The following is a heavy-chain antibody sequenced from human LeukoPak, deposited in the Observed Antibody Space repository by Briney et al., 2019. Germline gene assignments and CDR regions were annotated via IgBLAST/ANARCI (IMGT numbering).Heavy chain of an antibody. Sequence: GGSLRLSCAASGFTFSSYGMHWVRQAPGKGLEWVAVISYDGSNKYYADSVKGRFTISRDNSKNTLYLQMNSLRAEDTAVYYCAKDRYYYDSSGSIFDYWGQGTLVTVSS. CDR3: AKDRYYYDSSGSIFDY. D-gene: IGHD3-22*01. CDR1: GFTFSSYG. V-gene: IGHV3-30*18. CDR2: ISYDGSNK. J-gene: IGHJ4*02.